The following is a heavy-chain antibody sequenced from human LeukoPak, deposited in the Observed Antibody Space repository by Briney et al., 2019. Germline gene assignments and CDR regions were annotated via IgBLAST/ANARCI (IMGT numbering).Heavy chain of an antibody. CDR2: ISGSGGST. CDR1: GFTFSSYA. J-gene: IGHJ4*02. CDR3: ASRYYDSSGTY. D-gene: IGHD3-22*01. Sequence: GGSLRLFCAASGFTFSSYAMSWARQAPGRGLECVSAISGSGGSTYSADSVKGRFTISRDNSKNTLYLQMNSLRAEDTAVYYCASRYYDSSGTYWGQGTLVTVSS. V-gene: IGHV3-23*01.